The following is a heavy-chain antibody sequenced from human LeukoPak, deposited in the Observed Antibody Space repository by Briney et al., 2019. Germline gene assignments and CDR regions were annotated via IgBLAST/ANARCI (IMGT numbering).Heavy chain of an antibody. CDR1: GYTLTELS. V-gene: IGHV1-24*01. CDR3: AIGRTYVWGSFIDY. J-gene: IGHJ4*02. D-gene: IGHD3-16*01. CDR2: FDPEDGET. Sequence: GASVKVSCKVSGYTLTELSMHWVRQAPGKGLEWMGGFDPEDGETIYAQKFQGRVTMTEDTSTDTAYMELSSLRSEDTAVYYCAIGRTYVWGSFIDYWGQGTLVTVSS.